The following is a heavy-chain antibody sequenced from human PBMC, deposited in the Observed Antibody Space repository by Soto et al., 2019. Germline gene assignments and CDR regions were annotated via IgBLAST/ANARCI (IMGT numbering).Heavy chain of an antibody. J-gene: IGHJ3*02. Sequence: GGSLRLSCIASGFTFGDYPMSWFRQAPGKGLEWVGFIRSKAYGGTTEYAASVKGRFTISRDDSISIAYLQINSLKTEDTAVYYCTRLRYFDWSTNNVFDIWGQGTMVTVSS. D-gene: IGHD3-9*01. CDR3: TRLRYFDWSTNNVFDI. CDR2: IRSKAYGGTT. CDR1: GFTFGDYP. V-gene: IGHV3-49*03.